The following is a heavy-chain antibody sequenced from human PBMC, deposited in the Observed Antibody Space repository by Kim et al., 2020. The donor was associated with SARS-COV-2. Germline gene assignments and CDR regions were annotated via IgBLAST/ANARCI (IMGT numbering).Heavy chain of an antibody. CDR1: GFTFSSYG. D-gene: IGHD2-2*01. J-gene: IGHJ3*02. V-gene: IGHV3-33*01. CDR2: IWYDGSNK. Sequence: GGSLRLSCAASGFTFSSYGMHWVRQAPGKGLEWVAVIWYDGSNKYYADSVKGRFTISRDNSKNTLYLQMNSLRAEDTAVYYCARDSRYCSSTSCYGSDAFDIWGQGTMVTVSS. CDR3: ARDSRYCSSTSCYGSDAFDI.